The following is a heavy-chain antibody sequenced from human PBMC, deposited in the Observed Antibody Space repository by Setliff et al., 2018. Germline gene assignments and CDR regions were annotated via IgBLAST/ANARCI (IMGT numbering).Heavy chain of an antibody. CDR2: MYTSGTT. J-gene: IGHJ5*02. D-gene: IGHD6-13*01. CDR1: RGSISSSY. Sequence: SETLSLTCTVSRGSISSSYWSWIRLPPGKGLEWIGSMYTSGTTEYNPSLNSRVTMSLDTSKNQFSLNLSSVTAADTAVYYCARGGGVAAAAWFDPWGQGTLVTVSS. CDR3: ARGGGVAAAAWFDP. V-gene: IGHV4-4*08.